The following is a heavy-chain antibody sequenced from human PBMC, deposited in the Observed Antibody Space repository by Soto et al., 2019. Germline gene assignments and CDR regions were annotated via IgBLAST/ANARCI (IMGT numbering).Heavy chain of an antibody. CDR3: ARKGAVAGFGY. V-gene: IGHV3-74*01. D-gene: IGHD6-19*01. Sequence: EVQLVESGGGLVQPGGSLRLSCAPSGYLFSSYWLHWARQAPGKGLVWLSRINSDGSSTNYADSVKGRFTISRDNAKSTLYLQLNSVRAEDTAVYYCARKGAVAGFGYWGQGTLVTVSS. CDR1: GYLFSSYW. J-gene: IGHJ4*02. CDR2: INSDGSST.